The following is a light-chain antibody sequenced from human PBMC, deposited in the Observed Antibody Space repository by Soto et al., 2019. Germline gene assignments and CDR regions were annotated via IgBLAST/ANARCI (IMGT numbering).Light chain of an antibody. CDR3: QQYGSSPSWT. J-gene: IGKJ1*01. V-gene: IGKV3-20*01. Sequence: EIVLTQSPGTLSLSPGERATLSCRASQSVSSSYLAWYQQKPGQAPRLLIYGASRRATVNPDRFSGSGSARVYTLTIRRLESEDFAVYYCQQYGSSPSWTFGQGTKVEI. CDR2: GAS. CDR1: QSVSSSY.